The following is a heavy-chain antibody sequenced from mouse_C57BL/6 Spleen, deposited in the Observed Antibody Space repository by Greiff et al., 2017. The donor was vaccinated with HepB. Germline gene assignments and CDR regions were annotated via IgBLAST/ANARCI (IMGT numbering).Heavy chain of an antibody. V-gene: IGHV5-6*02. CDR2: ISSGGSYT. Sequence: EVMLVESGGDLVKPGGSLKLSCAASGFTFSSYGMSWVRQTPDKRLEWVATISSGGSYTYYPDSVKGRFTSSRDNAKNTLYLQMSSMKSEDTAMYYCARHPTIVTTWYFDYWGQGTTLTVSS. J-gene: IGHJ2*01. CDR3: ARHPTIVTTWYFDY. CDR1: GFTFSSYG. D-gene: IGHD2-5*01.